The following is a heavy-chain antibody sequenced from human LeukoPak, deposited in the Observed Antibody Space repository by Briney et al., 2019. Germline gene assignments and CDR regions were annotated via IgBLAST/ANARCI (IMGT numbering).Heavy chain of an antibody. CDR3: AKGSGSYYTGYYYYGMDV. Sequence: PGGSLRLSCAASGFTFSTYAMSWVRQAPGKGLEWVSGISGSGGSTYYADSVKDRFTISRNNSKNTLYLQMNSLRAEDTAVYYCAKGSGSYYTGYYYYGMDVWGQGTTVTVSS. D-gene: IGHD3-10*01. CDR1: GFTFSTYA. CDR2: ISGSGGST. J-gene: IGHJ6*02. V-gene: IGHV3-23*01.